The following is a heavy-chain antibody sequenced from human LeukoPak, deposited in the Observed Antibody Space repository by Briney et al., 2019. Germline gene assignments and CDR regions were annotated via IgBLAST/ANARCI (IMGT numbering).Heavy chain of an antibody. CDR2: INPIGGST. D-gene: IGHD1-26*01. J-gene: IGHJ6*03. V-gene: IGHV1-46*01. Sequence: ASVKVSCKASGYTFTSYYMHWVRQAPGQGLEWMGIINPIGGSTSYAQKFQGRVTMTSDTSTSTVYMELSSLRSEDTAVYYCARDSHSSGSYYGLYYYYMDVWGKGTTVTISS. CDR3: ARDSHSSGSYYGLYYYYMDV. CDR1: GYTFTSYY.